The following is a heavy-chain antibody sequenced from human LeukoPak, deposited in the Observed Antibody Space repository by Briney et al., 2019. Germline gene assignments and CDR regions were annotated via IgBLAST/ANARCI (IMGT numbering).Heavy chain of an antibody. V-gene: IGHV4-34*01. CDR1: GGSFSGYY. Sequence: SETLSLTCAVYGGSFSGYYWSWIRQPPGKGLEWIGEINHSGSTNYNPSLKSRVTISVDTSKNQFSLKLSSVTAADTAVYYCARSRYCGGGGCYSRYYYYGMDVWGQGTTVTVSS. D-gene: IGHD2-15*01. J-gene: IGHJ6*02. CDR3: ARSRYCGGGGCYSRYYYYGMDV. CDR2: INHSGST.